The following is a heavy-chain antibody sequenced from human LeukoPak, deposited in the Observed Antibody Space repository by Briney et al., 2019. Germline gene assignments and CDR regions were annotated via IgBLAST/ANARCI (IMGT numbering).Heavy chain of an antibody. J-gene: IGHJ4*02. CDR2: ISSSGSTI. Sequence: GGSLRLSCAASGFTFSDYYMSWIRQAPGKGLEGVSYISSSGSTIYYADSVKGRFTISRDNAKNSLYLQMNSLRAEDTAVYYCASVAYFYHDFDYWGQGTLVTVSS. D-gene: IGHD3-22*01. CDR1: GFTFSDYY. V-gene: IGHV3-11*01. CDR3: ASVAYFYHDFDY.